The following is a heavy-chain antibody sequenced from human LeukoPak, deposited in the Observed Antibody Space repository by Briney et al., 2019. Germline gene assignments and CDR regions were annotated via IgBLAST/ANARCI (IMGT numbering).Heavy chain of an antibody. D-gene: IGHD3-9*01. CDR2: ISSSGITI. CDR1: GFTFSSYE. Sequence: GGSLRLSCAASGFTFSSYEMNWVRQAPGKGLEWVSYISSSGITIKYADSVKGRFTISRDNAKNSLYLQMNSLRAEDTAFYYRARFDHSPRVYYYYMDVWGKGTTVTVSS. J-gene: IGHJ6*03. CDR3: ARFDHSPRVYYYYMDV. V-gene: IGHV3-48*03.